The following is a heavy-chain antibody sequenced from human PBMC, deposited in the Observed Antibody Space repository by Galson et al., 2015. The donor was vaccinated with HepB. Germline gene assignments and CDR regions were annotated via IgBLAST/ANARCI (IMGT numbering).Heavy chain of an antibody. CDR3: ARDKFGIHCSSTSCSHMYYYGMDV. V-gene: IGHV3-7*03. J-gene: IGHJ6*02. Sequence: SLRLSCAASGFTFSSYWMSWVRQAPGKGLEWVANIKQDGSEKYYVDSVKGRFTISRDNAKNSLYLQMNSLRAEDTAVYYRARDKFGIHCSSTSCSHMYYYGMDVWGQGTTVTVSS. CDR1: GFTFSSYW. CDR2: IKQDGSEK. D-gene: IGHD2-2*01.